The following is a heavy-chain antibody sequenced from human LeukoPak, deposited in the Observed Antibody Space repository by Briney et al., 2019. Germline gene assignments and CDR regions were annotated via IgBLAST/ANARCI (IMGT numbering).Heavy chain of an antibody. D-gene: IGHD2-21*02. CDR3: ARSGVVVTATQPYYYYGMDV. CDR1: GFTFSSYA. CDR2: ISYDGSNK. J-gene: IGHJ6*02. Sequence: SGGSLRLSCAASGFTFSSYAMHWGRQAPGKGLEWVAVISYDGSNKYYADSVKGRFTISRDNSKNTMYLQMNSLRAEDTAVYYCARSGVVVTATQPYYYYGMDVWGQGTTVTVSS. V-gene: IGHV3-30*04.